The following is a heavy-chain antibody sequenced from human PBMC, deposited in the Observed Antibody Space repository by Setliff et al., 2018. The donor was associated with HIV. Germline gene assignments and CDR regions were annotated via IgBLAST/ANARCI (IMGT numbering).Heavy chain of an antibody. CDR3: AKDRKDSGSYPYFDY. J-gene: IGHJ4*02. V-gene: IGHV3-23*01. CDR2: ISGSGDST. Sequence: GGSLRLSCAASGFTVSSDYMNWVRQAPGKGLDWVSVISGSGDSTYYADSVKGRFTISRDNSKNTLSLQTNSLRAEDTAVYYCAKDRKDSGSYPYFDYWGQGILVTVSS. D-gene: IGHD1-26*01. CDR1: GFTVSSDY.